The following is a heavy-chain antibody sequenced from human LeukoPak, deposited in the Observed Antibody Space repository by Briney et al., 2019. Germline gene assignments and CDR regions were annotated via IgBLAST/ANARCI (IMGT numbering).Heavy chain of an antibody. CDR1: GFTFSTYA. CDR3: AKDPFDYYDSIGGPNWFDP. V-gene: IGHV3-30*18. D-gene: IGHD3-22*01. CDR2: ILYDGSNK. J-gene: IGHJ5*02. Sequence: GGSLRLSCAASGFTFSTYAMAWVRQAPGKGLEWVAVILYDGSNKYYADSVKGRFTISRDNSKNTLYLQMNSLRAEDTAVYYCAKDPFDYYDSIGGPNWFDPWGQGTLVTVSS.